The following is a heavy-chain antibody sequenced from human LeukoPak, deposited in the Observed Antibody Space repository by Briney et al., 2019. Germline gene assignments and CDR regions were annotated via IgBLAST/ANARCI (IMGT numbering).Heavy chain of an antibody. D-gene: IGHD3-10*01. V-gene: IGHV4-34*01. J-gene: IGHJ4*02. CDR2: INHSGST. Sequence: SETLSLTCAVYGGSFSGYYWSWIRQPPGKGPEWIGEINHSGSTNYNPSLKSRVTISVDTSKNQFSLKLSSVTAPDTAVYYCARGYGSGSYYGYWGQGTLVTVSS. CDR1: GGSFSGYY. CDR3: ARGYGSGSYYGY.